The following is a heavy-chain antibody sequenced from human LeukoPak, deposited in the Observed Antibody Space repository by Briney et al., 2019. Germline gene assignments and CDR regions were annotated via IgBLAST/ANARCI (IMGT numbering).Heavy chain of an antibody. CDR3: ARYNTYYDFWSGYRHDAFDI. Sequence: ETSETLSLTCTVSGYSISSGYYWGWIRQPPGKGLEWIGSIYHSGSTYYNPSLKSRVTISVDTSKNQFSPKLSSVTAADTAVYYCARYNTYYDFWSGYRHDAFDIWGQGTMVTVSS. CDR1: GYSISSGYY. V-gene: IGHV4-38-2*02. D-gene: IGHD3-3*01. J-gene: IGHJ3*02. CDR2: IYHSGST.